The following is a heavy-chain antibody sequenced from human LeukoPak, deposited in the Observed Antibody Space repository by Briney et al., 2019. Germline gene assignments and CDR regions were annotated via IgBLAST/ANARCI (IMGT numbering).Heavy chain of an antibody. CDR1: GGSFSGYY. D-gene: IGHD5-12*01. V-gene: IGHV4-34*01. CDR3: ARGRGRGYSGYVLVDDY. J-gene: IGHJ4*02. CDR2: INHSGST. Sequence: PSETLSLTCAVYGGSFSGYYWSWIRQPPGKRLEWIGEINHSGSTNYNPSLKSRVTISVDTSKNLFSLKLSSVTAADTAVYYCARGRGRGYSGYVLVDDYWGQGTLVTVSS.